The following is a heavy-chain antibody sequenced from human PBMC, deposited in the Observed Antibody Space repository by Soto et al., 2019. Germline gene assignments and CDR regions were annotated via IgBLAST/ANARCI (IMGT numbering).Heavy chain of an antibody. J-gene: IGHJ4*02. CDR1: GGSISSSSYY. CDR3: ARHLFRIRPTYYFDY. CDR2: IYYSGST. D-gene: IGHD1-1*01. Sequence: PSETLSLTCTVSGGSISSSSYYWGWIRQPPGKGLEWIGSIYYSGSTYYNPSLKSRVTISVDTSKNQFSLKLSSVTAADTAVYYCARHLFRIRPTYYFDYWGQGTLVTVSS. V-gene: IGHV4-39*01.